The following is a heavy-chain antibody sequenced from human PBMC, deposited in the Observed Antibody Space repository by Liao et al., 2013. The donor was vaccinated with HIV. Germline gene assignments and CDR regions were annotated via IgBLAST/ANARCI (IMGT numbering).Heavy chain of an antibody. J-gene: IGHJ2*01. CDR2: VTHSGGT. V-gene: IGHV4-34*02. CDR1: GGSFSGYY. CDR3: ARGYAYWYFDL. Sequence: QVQLQQWGAGLLKPSETLSLTCAVYGGSFSGYYWSWVRQPPGKGLEWLGEVTHSGGTNHNPSLKSRLTISVDTSKNQFSLNLNSVTAADTAVYYCARGYAYWYFDLWGRGTLVTVSS.